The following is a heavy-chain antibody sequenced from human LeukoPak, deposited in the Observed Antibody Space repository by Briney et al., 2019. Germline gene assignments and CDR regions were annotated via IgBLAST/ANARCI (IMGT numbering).Heavy chain of an antibody. J-gene: IGHJ4*02. V-gene: IGHV3-23*01. CDR1: GFMFSSYA. D-gene: IGHD4-17*01. Sequence: GGSLRLSCAASGFMFSSYAMTWVRRAPGKGLEWVSSISGPGEFTYYAESVKGRCTISRDNPENTVYLQMNRLRVDDTAVYYCAKVGYGDLDQWGQGTLVPVSS. CDR2: ISGPGEFT. CDR3: AKVGYGDLDQ.